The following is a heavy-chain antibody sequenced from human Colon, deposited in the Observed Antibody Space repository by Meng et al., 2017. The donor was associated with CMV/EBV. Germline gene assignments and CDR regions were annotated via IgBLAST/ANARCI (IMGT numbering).Heavy chain of an antibody. J-gene: IGHJ4*02. CDR1: GVVLPNYA. V-gene: IGHV1-3*01. D-gene: IGHD3-9*01. Sequence: CKDSGVVLPNYAMYWVRQAPGQRLEWMGWISGGNGHTKYSQRLQGRVSITRDTSTNTAYMELSSLTSEDTAVYYCARGSSGFTGYLAYWGQGTLVTVSS. CDR2: ISGGNGHT. CDR3: ARGSSGFTGYLAY.